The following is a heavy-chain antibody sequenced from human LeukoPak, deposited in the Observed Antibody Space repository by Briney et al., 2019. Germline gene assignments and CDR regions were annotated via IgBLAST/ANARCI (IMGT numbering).Heavy chain of an antibody. J-gene: IGHJ2*01. V-gene: IGHV4-31*03. CDR3: ARAARQGFTMIVVPFFYFDL. D-gene: IGHD3-22*01. CDR1: GGSISSGASD. CDR2: NNHSGST. Sequence: PSETLSLTCTVSGGSISSGASDWGWIRQHPKRGLEWVGYNNHSGSTYYNPSLGSRVTMSVDTSKNQFSLKLSSVTAADSAVYYCARAARQGFTMIVVPFFYFDLWGRGTLVTVSS.